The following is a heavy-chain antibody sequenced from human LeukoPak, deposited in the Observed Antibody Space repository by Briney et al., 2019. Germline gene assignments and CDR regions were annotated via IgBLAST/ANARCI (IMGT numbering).Heavy chain of an antibody. J-gene: IGHJ4*02. CDR1: GFTFSSYG. D-gene: IGHD3-22*01. V-gene: IGHV3-30*02. Sequence: GGSLRLSCAASGFTFSSYGMHWVRQAPGKGLEWVAFIRYDGSNKHYADSVKGRFTISRDNSKNTLYLQMKSLRAEDTGVYYCAKALEPYYYDNVSVWGQGTLVTVSS. CDR2: IRYDGSNK. CDR3: AKALEPYYYDNVSV.